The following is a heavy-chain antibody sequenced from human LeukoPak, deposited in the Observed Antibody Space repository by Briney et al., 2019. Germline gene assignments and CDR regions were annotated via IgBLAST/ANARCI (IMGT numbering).Heavy chain of an antibody. CDR3: ARGGISVVVVVAASGFDY. D-gene: IGHD2-15*01. CDR2: ISAYNGNT. CDR1: GYTFTSYG. Sequence: ASVKVSCKASGYTFTSYGISWVRQAPGQGLEWMGWISAYNGNTNNAQKLQGRVTMTTDTSTSTAYMELRSLRSDDTAAYYCARGGISVVVVVAASGFDYWGQGTLVTVSS. V-gene: IGHV1-18*01. J-gene: IGHJ4*02.